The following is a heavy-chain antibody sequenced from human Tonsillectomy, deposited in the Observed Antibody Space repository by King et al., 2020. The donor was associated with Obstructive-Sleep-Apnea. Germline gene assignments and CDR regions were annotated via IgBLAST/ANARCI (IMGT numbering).Heavy chain of an antibody. CDR3: ARQLGSSGWYHR. V-gene: IGHV4-31*03. CDR2: ISYSENT. Sequence: VQLQESGPGLVKPSQTLSLTCTVSGGSISSSGYYWSWIRQHPGQGLEWIGSISYSENTYYNPSLKSRVTISVDTSENQFSLKLSSVTVADTAVYFCARQLGSSGWYHRWGQGTLVTVSS. D-gene: IGHD6-19*01. J-gene: IGHJ4*02. CDR1: GGSISSSGYY.